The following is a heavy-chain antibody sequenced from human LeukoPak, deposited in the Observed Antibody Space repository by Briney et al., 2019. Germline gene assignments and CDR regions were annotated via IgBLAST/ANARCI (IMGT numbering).Heavy chain of an antibody. Sequence: ASVKVSCKASGYTFTSYGISWVRQAPGQGLEWMGWISAYNGNTNYAQKLQGRVTMTTDTSTSTAYMELRSLRSDDTAVYYCARDGQQLVRLAYYYYMDVWGKGTTVTVSS. CDR2: ISAYNGNT. V-gene: IGHV1-18*01. CDR1: GYTFTSYG. D-gene: IGHD6-13*01. J-gene: IGHJ6*03. CDR3: ARDGQQLVRLAYYYYMDV.